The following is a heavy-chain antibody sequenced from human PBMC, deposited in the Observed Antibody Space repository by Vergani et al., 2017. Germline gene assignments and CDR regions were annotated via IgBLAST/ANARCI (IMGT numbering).Heavy chain of an antibody. CDR2: IHPADSDT. CDR1: GYSFTNYW. CDR3: ARLYGRDSSGSKYFDY. V-gene: IGHV5-51*01. D-gene: IGHD3-22*01. J-gene: IGHJ4*02. Sequence: EVQLVQSGADVKKPGESLKISCQISGYSFTNYWIVCVRQMPGKGLEWMGIIHPADSDTRYSPSFQGQVTISVDKSISTAYLQRSSLRASDSAMYYCARLYGRDSSGSKYFDYWGQGTLVTVSS.